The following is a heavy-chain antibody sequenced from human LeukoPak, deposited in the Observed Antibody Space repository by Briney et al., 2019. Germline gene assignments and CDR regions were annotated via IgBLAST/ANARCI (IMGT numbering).Heavy chain of an antibody. CDR2: INSDGSRT. CDR1: GFTFSSYW. D-gene: IGHD6-13*01. J-gene: IGHJ5*02. Sequence: GGSLRLSCAASGFTFSSYWMHWVRQAPGKGLVWVSRINSDGSRTSYADSVKGRSTISRDNAKNTLYLQMNSLRAEDTAVYYCAREYSSSWYGVYWFDPWGQGTLVTVSS. V-gene: IGHV3-74*01. CDR3: AREYSSSWYGVYWFDP.